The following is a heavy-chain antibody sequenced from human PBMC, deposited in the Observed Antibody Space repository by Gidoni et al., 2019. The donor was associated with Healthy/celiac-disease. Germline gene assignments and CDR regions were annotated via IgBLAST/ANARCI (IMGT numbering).Heavy chain of an antibody. CDR3: ARLAINWYFDL. CDR2: INQSGST. D-gene: IGHD3-22*01. J-gene: IGHJ2*01. V-gene: IGHV4-34*01. CDR1: RGSFSRYF. Sequence: QVPLQPCGAGLLTPSATLSLTCAVSRGSFSRYFWSWIRQPPGKGLEWIGEINQSGSTNYNPSLKSRVTISVDTSKNQFSLKLHSVTDAETAVYYCARLAINWYFDLWGRGTLVTVSS.